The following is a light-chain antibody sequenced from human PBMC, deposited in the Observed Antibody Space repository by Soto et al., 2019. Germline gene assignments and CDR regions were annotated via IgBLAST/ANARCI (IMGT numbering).Light chain of an antibody. J-gene: IGKJ2*01. CDR1: QSVSSY. Sequence: DIVLTQSPATLSLSPGERPPLSCRASQSVSSYLAWYQQSPGNVPRLLIYDASKRATGIPARFSASGSGTDFTLTISSLEPEDFAIYFCQQRSNWPPMYTFGQGTKLEIK. CDR2: DAS. V-gene: IGKV3-11*01. CDR3: QQRSNWPPMYT.